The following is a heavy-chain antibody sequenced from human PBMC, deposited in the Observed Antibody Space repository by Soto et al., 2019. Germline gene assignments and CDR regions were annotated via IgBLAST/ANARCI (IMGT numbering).Heavy chain of an antibody. CDR3: ARDAIGYSYGNHGDY. D-gene: IGHD5-18*01. CDR1: GYTFTSYG. Sequence: QVQLVQSGAEVKKPGASVKVSCKASGYTFTSYGITWVRQAPGQGLEWMGWISAYNGNTNYAQKLQGRVTMTTDTSTSTAYMELRSLRSDDTAVYYCARDAIGYSYGNHGDYWGQGTLVTVSS. CDR2: ISAYNGNT. V-gene: IGHV1-18*01. J-gene: IGHJ4*02.